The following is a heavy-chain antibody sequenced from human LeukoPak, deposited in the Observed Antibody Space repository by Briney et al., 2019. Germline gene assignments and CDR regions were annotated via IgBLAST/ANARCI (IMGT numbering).Heavy chain of an antibody. V-gene: IGHV1-69*13. CDR2: IITIFDTA. CDR1: GGTFSSYA. J-gene: IGHJ2*01. D-gene: IGHD3-10*01. Sequence: SVKVSCKVSGGTFSSYAISWVRQAPGQGLEWMGGIITIFDTASYAEKFQGRVTITADESTSTAYMELNSLRSEDTAVYYCARVRFGESSDWSFDLWGRGTLVTVSS. CDR3: ARVRFGESSDWSFDL.